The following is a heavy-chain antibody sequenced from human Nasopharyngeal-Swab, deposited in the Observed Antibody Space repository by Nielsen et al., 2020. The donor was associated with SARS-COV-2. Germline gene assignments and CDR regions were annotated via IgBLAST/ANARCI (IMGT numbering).Heavy chain of an antibody. CDR2: INHSGST. CDR3: ARGLGDSSGWYTSTRYNWFDP. Sequence: GSLRLSCAVYGGSFSGYYWSCIRQPPGKGLEWIGEINHSGSTNYNPSLKSRVTISVDTSKNQFSLKLSSVTAADTAVYYCARGLGDSSGWYTSTRYNWFDPWGQGTLVTVSS. V-gene: IGHV4-34*01. J-gene: IGHJ5*02. D-gene: IGHD6-19*01. CDR1: GGSFSGYY.